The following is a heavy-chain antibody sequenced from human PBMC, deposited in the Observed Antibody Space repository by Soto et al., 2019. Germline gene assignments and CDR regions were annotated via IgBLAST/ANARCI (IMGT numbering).Heavy chain of an antibody. CDR2: IYHSGST. CDR3: PRDRLITIFGVVIKFYGMDV. V-gene: IGHV4-4*02. CDR1: GGSISSSNW. Sequence: SETLSLTCAVSGGSISSSNWWSWVRQPPGXGLEWIGEIYHSGSTNYNPSLKSRVTISVDKSKNQFSLKLSSVTAADTAVYYCPRDRLITIFGVVIKFYGMDVWGQGTTVTVSS. J-gene: IGHJ6*02. D-gene: IGHD3-3*01.